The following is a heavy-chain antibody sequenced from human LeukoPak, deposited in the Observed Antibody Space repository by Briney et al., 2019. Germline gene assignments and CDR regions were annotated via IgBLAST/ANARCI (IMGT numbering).Heavy chain of an antibody. J-gene: IGHJ4*02. D-gene: IGHD2-2*02. CDR2: ISGRGDGT. Sequence: PGGSLRLSCAASGFAFSSYAMTWVRQAPGKGLEWVSVISGRGDGTHYADSVKGRFSISRDNSKNTIYLQMNSLRVEDTALYYCVKGCSSTGCYTSERWGQGTLVTVSS. CDR3: VKGCSSTGCYTSER. V-gene: IGHV3-23*01. CDR1: GFAFSSYA.